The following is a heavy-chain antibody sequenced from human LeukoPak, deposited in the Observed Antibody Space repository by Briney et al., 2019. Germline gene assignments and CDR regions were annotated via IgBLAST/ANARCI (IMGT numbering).Heavy chain of an antibody. Sequence: GGSLRLSCAASGFTFSSYWMSWVRQAPGKGLEWVANIKQDGSEKYYVDSVKGRFTISRDNAKNSLYLQMNSLRAEDTAVYYCARGQLGMPSTSFDYGARETLVTVSS. CDR3: ARGQLGMPSTSFDY. J-gene: IGHJ4*02. V-gene: IGHV3-7*03. CDR1: GFTFSSYW. D-gene: IGHD5-18*01. CDR2: IKQDGSEK.